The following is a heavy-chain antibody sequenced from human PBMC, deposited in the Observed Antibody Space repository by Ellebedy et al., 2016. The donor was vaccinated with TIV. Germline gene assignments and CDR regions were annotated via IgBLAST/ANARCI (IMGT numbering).Heavy chain of an antibody. J-gene: IGHJ4*02. Sequence: MPSETLSLTCTVSGGSISSGDYYWSWIRQPPGKGLEWIGYIYYSGSTYYNPSLKSRVTISVDTSQNQFSLKLSSVTAADTAVYYCAREGSYFYDSSGSFDCWGQGTLVTVSS. CDR3: AREGSYFYDSSGSFDC. D-gene: IGHD3-22*01. CDR1: GGSISSGDYY. V-gene: IGHV4-30-4*01. CDR2: IYYSGST.